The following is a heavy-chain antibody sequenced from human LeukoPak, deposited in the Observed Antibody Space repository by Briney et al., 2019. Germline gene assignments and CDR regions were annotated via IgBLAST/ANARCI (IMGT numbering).Heavy chain of an antibody. Sequence: GSLRLSCAASGFTFSGSAMHWVRQASGKGLEWVGHIGNKVSNYATEYAASLRGRFTISRDDSKDTAYLQVNSLKTEDTAVYYCAGNYDSWTGLNYWGQGTLVTVSS. D-gene: IGHD3-3*01. CDR2: IGNKVSNYAT. J-gene: IGHJ4*02. CDR3: AGNYDSWTGLNY. CDR1: GFTFSGSA. V-gene: IGHV3-73*01.